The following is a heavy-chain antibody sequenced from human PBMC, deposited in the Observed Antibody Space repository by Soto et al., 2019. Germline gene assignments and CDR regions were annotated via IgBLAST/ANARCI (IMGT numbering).Heavy chain of an antibody. Sequence: QVQLVQSGAEVKKYGSSVKVSCKASAGTFSRYAISWVRQAPGQGLEWMGGITPMFGTANYAQRFQGRVTLTADESTSTAYIQLSSLRSDDTAVYYCAQTLGLAVAGPGRFDLWGRGTLVTVSS. J-gene: IGHJ2*01. CDR2: ITPMFGTA. CDR3: AQTLGLAVAGPGRFDL. D-gene: IGHD6-19*01. V-gene: IGHV1-69*12. CDR1: AGTFSRYA.